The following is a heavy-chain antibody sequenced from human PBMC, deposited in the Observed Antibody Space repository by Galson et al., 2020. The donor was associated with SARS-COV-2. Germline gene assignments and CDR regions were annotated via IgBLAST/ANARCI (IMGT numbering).Heavy chain of an antibody. D-gene: IGHD3-9*01. Sequence: ASVTVSCKASGYTFTGYYMHWVRQAPGQGLEWMGWINPNSGGTNYAQKFQGRVTMTRDTSISTAYMELSRLRSDDTAVYYCARDQLRYFDWLLTYYYYGMDVWGQGTTVTVSS. CDR1: GYTFTGYY. J-gene: IGHJ6*02. CDR3: ARDQLRYFDWLLTYYYYGMDV. CDR2: INPNSGGT. V-gene: IGHV1-2*02.